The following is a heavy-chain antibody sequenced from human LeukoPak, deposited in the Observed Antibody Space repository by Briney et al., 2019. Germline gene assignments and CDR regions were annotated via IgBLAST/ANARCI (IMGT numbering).Heavy chain of an antibody. J-gene: IGHJ4*02. CDR1: GFTVSSNS. V-gene: IGHV3-53*01. CDR3: ARRAGAYSHPYDY. Sequence: GGSLRPSCTVSGFTVSSNSMSWVRQAPGKGLEWVSFIYSDNTRYSDSVKGRFTISRDNSKNTLYLQMNSLRAEDTAVYYCARRAGAYSHPYDYWGQGTLVTVSS. CDR2: IYSDNT. D-gene: IGHD4/OR15-4a*01.